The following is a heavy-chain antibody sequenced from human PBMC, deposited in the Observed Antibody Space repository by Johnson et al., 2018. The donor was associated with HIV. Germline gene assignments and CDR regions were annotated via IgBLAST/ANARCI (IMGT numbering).Heavy chain of an antibody. CDR3: ARGIVLVVGATRGDGFDI. Sequence: EVQLVESGGDLVKPGGSLRLSCAASGFTFSDYCMSWIRQAPGKGLEWVSGINWNGGSTGYADSVKGRFTISRDNAKNSLYLQMNSLRAEDTALYCCARGIVLVVGATRGDGFDIWGQGTMVTVSS. J-gene: IGHJ3*02. D-gene: IGHD2-15*01. V-gene: IGHV3-20*04. CDR2: INWNGGST. CDR1: GFTFSDYC.